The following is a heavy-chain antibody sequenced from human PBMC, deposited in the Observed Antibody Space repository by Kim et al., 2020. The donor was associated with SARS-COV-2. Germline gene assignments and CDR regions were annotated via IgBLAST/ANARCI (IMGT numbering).Heavy chain of an antibody. Sequence: SETLSLTCTVSGGSVSSSRYYWGWVRQPPGKGLEWIGTSYYSGTTYYKPSLKSRVTISLDTSKNQFSLKVNSVTAADTAVYFCARHADSIPVAAQFDYWGQGTLVTVSS. CDR2: SYYSGTT. D-gene: IGHD6-19*01. CDR3: ARHADSIPVAAQFDY. V-gene: IGHV4-39*01. J-gene: IGHJ4*02. CDR1: GGSVSSSRYY.